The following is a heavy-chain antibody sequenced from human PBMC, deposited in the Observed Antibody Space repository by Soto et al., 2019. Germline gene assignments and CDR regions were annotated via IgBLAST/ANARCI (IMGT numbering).Heavy chain of an antibody. D-gene: IGHD1-26*01. V-gene: IGHV3-9*01. J-gene: IGHJ4*02. CDR3: VKDTYLLVGATHFAF. CDR2: ISWNGESV. Sequence: EVQLVESGGGLVQPGRSLSLSCAASGFNFDDYAMHWVRQPPGKGLEWVAGISWNGESVSYADSVKGRFTVSRDNAKNSLSLHMASLRAKDTAFYYCVKDTYLLVGATHFAFWGQGALVTVSS. CDR1: GFNFDDYA.